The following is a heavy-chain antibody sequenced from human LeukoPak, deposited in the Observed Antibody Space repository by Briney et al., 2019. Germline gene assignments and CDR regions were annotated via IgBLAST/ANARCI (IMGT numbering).Heavy chain of an antibody. V-gene: IGHV3-74*01. J-gene: IGHJ5*02. CDR3: ARVGGSFHWFDP. D-gene: IGHD1-26*01. CDR1: GFTFSSYE. CDR2: INSDGSST. Sequence: GGSLRLSCAASGFTFSSYEMNWVRQAPGKGLVWVSRINSDGSSTSYADSVKGRFTISRDNAKNTLYLQMNSLRAEDTAVYYCARVGGSFHWFDPWGQGTLVTVSS.